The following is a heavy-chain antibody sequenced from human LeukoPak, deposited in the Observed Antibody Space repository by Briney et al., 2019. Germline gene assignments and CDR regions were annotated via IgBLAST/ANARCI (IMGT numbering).Heavy chain of an antibody. CDR3: ASEAFCAGGSCNVQRVAS. V-gene: IGHV1-2*02. D-gene: IGHD2-8*02. J-gene: IGHJ4*02. CDR1: GYTFTAYY. CDR2: IDTNTGAT. Sequence: GASVKVSCKASGYTFTAYYIHWVRQAPGQGLEWMGGIDTNTGATKYAQKFQGRVTITRDTSTGTAYMELSSLISGDTALYYCASEAFCAGGSCNVQRVASWGPGTLVTVSS.